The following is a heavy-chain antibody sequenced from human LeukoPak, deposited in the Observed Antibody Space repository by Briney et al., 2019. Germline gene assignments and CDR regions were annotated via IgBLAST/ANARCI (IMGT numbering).Heavy chain of an antibody. CDR1: GVSISSYY. CDR3: ARDVPTHGSRGDYFDY. V-gene: IGHV4-59*01. D-gene: IGHD3-10*01. J-gene: IGHJ4*02. Sequence: PSETLSLTCTVSGVSISSYYWSWIRQPPGKGLEWIGYIYYSGSTNSNPSLKSRATISIDTSKNQFSLKLSSVTAADTAVYYFARDVPTHGSRGDYFDYWGQGTLVTVSS. CDR2: IYYSGST.